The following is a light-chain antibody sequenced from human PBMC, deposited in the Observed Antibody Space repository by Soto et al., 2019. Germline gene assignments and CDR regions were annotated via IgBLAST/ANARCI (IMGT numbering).Light chain of an antibody. CDR1: ISNIGSNY. Sequence: QSVLTQPPSAAGTPGQRVTISCSGSISNIGSNYVYCYQQLPGPAPKLLIYRNNQRPSGVPDRFSGSKSGTAASLAISGLRSEDEADYYCAAWDDSLSGHVVFGGGTKLTVL. CDR2: RNN. CDR3: AAWDDSLSGHVV. J-gene: IGLJ2*01. V-gene: IGLV1-47*01.